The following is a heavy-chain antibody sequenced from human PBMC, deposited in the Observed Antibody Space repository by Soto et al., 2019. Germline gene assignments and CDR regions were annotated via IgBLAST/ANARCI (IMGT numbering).Heavy chain of an antibody. Sequence: QVQLVQSGAELKKPGASVKVSCKASGYTFSNYDMNWVRQATGQGPEWIGWVNPNNGDTGYAQKFQGRVTLTTDISTTTAYMELTSLRSEDTAIYYCAKVSRKVSAIDVDYWGQGTLITVSS. CDR2: VNPNNGDT. J-gene: IGHJ4*02. V-gene: IGHV1-8*01. CDR1: GYTFSNYD. D-gene: IGHD3-22*01. CDR3: AKVSRKVSAIDVDY.